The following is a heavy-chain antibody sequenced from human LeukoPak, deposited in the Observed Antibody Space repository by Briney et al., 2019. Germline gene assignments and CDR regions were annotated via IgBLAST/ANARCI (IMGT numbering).Heavy chain of an antibody. V-gene: IGHV3-53*01. Sequence: GGSVRLSCAASGFIVSSNYMSWVRQAPGKGLEWVSVIHSGGSTKHADSVKGRFTISRDNSKNTLYLQMNSLRAEDTAVYYCVRDSRNCGGDCYAFDIWGQGTMVSVSS. CDR1: GFIVSSNY. J-gene: IGHJ3*02. D-gene: IGHD2-21*02. CDR2: IHSGGST. CDR3: VRDSRNCGGDCYAFDI.